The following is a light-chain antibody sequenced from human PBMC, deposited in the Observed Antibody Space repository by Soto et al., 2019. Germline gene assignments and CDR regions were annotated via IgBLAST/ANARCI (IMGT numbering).Light chain of an antibody. Sequence: ETVLTQSPGTLSLSPGERATLSCRASQSISTNFLAWYQHKPGQAPRLLIFGASRRATGIPDRFSGSGSGTDVTLTISRLEPEDFAVYYCQQYGYSSYTFGQGTRLEIK. CDR1: QSISTNF. V-gene: IGKV3-20*01. CDR3: QQYGYSSYT. J-gene: IGKJ2*01. CDR2: GAS.